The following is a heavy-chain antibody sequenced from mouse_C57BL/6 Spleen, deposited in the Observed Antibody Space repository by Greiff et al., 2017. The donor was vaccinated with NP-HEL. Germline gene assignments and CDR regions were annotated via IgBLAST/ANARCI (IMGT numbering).Heavy chain of an antibody. Sequence: VQLQQSGPELVKPGASVKISCKASGYAFSSSWMNWVKQRPGKGLEWIGRIYPGDGDTNDNGKFKGKATLTADKSSSTAYMQLSSLTSEDSAVYFCARGAYGNYFAYWGQGTLVTVSA. CDR1: GYAFSSSW. J-gene: IGHJ3*01. D-gene: IGHD2-10*02. CDR3: ARGAYGNYFAY. CDR2: IYPGDGDT. V-gene: IGHV1-82*01.